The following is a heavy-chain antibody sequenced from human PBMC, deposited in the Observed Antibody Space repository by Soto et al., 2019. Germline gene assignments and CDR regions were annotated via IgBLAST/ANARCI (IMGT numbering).Heavy chain of an antibody. CDR1: GGSFSGYY. Sequence: SETLSLTCAVYGGSFSGYYWSWIRQPPGKGLEWIGEINHSGSTNYNPSLKSRVTISVDTSKNQFSLKLSSVTAADTAVYYCARGSAARPFYYYGMDVWGQGTTVTVSS. D-gene: IGHD6-6*01. V-gene: IGHV4-34*01. J-gene: IGHJ6*02. CDR2: INHSGST. CDR3: ARGSAARPFYYYGMDV.